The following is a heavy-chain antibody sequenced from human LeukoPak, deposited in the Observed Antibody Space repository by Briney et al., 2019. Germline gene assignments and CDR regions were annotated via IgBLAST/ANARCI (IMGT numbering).Heavy chain of an antibody. V-gene: IGHV1-69*13. CDR1: GGTFSSYA. CDR3: ARDFGIAADGTGGWYFDY. J-gene: IGHJ4*02. CDR2: IIPIFGTA. Sequence: SVKVSCKASGGTFSSYAISWVRQAPGQGLEWLGGIIPIFGTAIYAQNFQGRVTITADASTRTAYMELSSLRSEDTAVYYCARDFGIAADGTGGWYFDYWGQGTLVTVSS. D-gene: IGHD6-13*01.